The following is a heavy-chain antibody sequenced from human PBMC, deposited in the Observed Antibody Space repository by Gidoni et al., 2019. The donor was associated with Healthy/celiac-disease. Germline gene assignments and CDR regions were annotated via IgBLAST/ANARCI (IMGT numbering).Heavy chain of an antibody. D-gene: IGHD3-16*01. J-gene: IGHJ3*02. CDR2: INHSGST. CDR3: ANLNHDGAFDI. CDR1: GGSFSGYY. Sequence: QVQLQQWGAGLLKPSEPLSLTCAVYGGSFSGYYWSWIRQPPGKGLEWIGEINHSGSTNYNPSLKSRVTISVDTSKNQFSLKLSSVTAADTAVYYCANLNHDGAFDIWGQGTMVTVSS. V-gene: IGHV4-34*01.